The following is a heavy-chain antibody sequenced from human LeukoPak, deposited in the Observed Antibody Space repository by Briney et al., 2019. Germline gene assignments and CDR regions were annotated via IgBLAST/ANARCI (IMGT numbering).Heavy chain of an antibody. D-gene: IGHD2/OR15-2a*01. Sequence: ASVKASCEASGYTFSNYGLTWVRQAPGRGLEWMGWISAYNGNTNYAQKLQDRVTMTTDTSTSTAYMELRGLTSDDTAVYYCARQVDSTMALPDYWGQGTLVTVSS. CDR3: ARQVDSTMALPDY. J-gene: IGHJ4*02. CDR2: ISAYNGNT. V-gene: IGHV1-18*01. CDR1: GYTFSNYG.